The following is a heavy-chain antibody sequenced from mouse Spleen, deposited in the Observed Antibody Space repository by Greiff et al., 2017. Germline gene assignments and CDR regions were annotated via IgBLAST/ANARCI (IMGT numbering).Heavy chain of an antibody. V-gene: IGHV1-55*01. CDR3: ARDYGSDYYAMDY. J-gene: IGHJ4*01. Sequence: VQLQQSGAELVKPGASVKMSCKASGYTFTSYWITWVKQRPGQGLEWIGDIYPGSGSTNYNEKFKSKATLTVDTSSSTAYMQLSSLTSEDSAVYYCARDYGSDYYAMDYWGQGTSVTVSS. CDR1: GYTFTSYW. CDR2: IYPGSGST. D-gene: IGHD1-1*01.